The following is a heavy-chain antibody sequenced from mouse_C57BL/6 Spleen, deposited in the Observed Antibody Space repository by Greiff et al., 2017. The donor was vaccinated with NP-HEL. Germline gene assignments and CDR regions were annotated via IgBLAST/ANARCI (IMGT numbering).Heavy chain of an antibody. V-gene: IGHV5-16*01. CDR1: GFTFSDYY. CDR3: ARVGFYYGSSYDFDY. Sequence: EVKLVESEGGLVQPGSSMKLSCTASGFTFSDYYMAWVRQVPEKGLEWVANINYDGSSTYYLDSLKSRFIISRDNAKNILYLQMSSLKSEDTATYYCARVGFYYGSSYDFDYWGQGTTLTVSS. CDR2: INYDGSST. J-gene: IGHJ2*01. D-gene: IGHD1-1*01.